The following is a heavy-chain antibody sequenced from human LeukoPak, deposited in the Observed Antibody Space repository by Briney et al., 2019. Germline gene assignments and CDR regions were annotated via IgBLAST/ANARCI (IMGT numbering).Heavy chain of an antibody. CDR2: ISSSSSYI. V-gene: IGHV3-21*01. CDR3: ARDNRPARSGYDQGGFDY. Sequence: GGSLRLSCAASGFTFSSYSMNWVRQAPGKGLEWVSSISSSSSYIYYADSVKGRFTISRDNAKNSLYLQMNSLRAEDTAVYYCARDNRPARSGYDQGGFDYWGQGTLVTVSS. CDR1: GFTFSSYS. J-gene: IGHJ4*02. D-gene: IGHD5-12*01.